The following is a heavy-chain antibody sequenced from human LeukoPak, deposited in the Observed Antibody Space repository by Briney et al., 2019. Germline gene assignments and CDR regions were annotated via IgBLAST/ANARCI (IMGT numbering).Heavy chain of an antibody. J-gene: IGHJ4*02. CDR3: ARRSGVGPTYYFHY. CDR2: IYYSGSA. V-gene: IGHV4-59*01. D-gene: IGHD1-26*01. CDR1: GGSISTYY. Sequence: SETLSRTCTISGGSISTYYWSWIRQPPGKGLEWIGYIYYSGSANYNPSLKSRVTISVDTSKNQFSLKLSSVTAADTAVYYCARRSGVGPTYYFHYWGQGTLVTVSS.